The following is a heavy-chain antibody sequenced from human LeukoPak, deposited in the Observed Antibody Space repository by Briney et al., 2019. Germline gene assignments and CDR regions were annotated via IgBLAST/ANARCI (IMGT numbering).Heavy chain of an antibody. CDR3: VGDGHSGHSPPAFDI. CDR1: GFTFSHYE. CDR2: IGTSAGIR. J-gene: IGHJ3*02. D-gene: IGHD4-23*01. V-gene: IGHV3-48*03. Sequence: PGGSLRLSCAASGFTFSHYEMNWVRQAPGKGLEWVSFIGTSAGIRYYADSVKGRFTISRDNSKNSLYLQMNSLRAEDTAVYYCVGDGHSGHSPPAFDIWGQGTMVTVSS.